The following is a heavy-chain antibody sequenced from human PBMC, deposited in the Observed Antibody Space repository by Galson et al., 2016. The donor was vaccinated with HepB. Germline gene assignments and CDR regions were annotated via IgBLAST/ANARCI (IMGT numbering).Heavy chain of an antibody. J-gene: IGHJ4*02. CDR1: GYAFTSYY. D-gene: IGHD3-22*01. Sequence: SVKVSCKASGYAFTSYYMHWVRQAPGQGLEWMGIINPSGGSTSYAQKFQGRVTMTRDTSTSTVYMELSSLRSEDTAVCYCARPMASGYPYLDFDYWGQGTLVTVSS. V-gene: IGHV1-46*01. CDR2: INPSGGST. CDR3: ARPMASGYPYLDFDY.